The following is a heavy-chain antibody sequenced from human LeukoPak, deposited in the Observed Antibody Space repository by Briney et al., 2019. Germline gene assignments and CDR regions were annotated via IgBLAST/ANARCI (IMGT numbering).Heavy chain of an antibody. D-gene: IGHD3-10*01. Sequence: SETLSLTCAVYGGSFTGYYWSWIRQPPGKGLEWIGEITYSGTTNYNPSLKSRVTISVDTSKNQFSLKLSSVTAADTAVYYCASVHFPWLGEFQNYYYMDVWGKGTTVTVSS. CDR3: ASVHFPWLGEFQNYYYMDV. CDR2: ITYSGTT. CDR1: GGSFTGYY. J-gene: IGHJ6*03. V-gene: IGHV4-34*01.